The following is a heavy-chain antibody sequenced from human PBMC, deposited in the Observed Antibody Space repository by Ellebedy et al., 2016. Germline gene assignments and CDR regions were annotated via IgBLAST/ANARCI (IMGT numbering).Heavy chain of an antibody. J-gene: IGHJ4*02. CDR3: ARALLYSSSDRSLPYYFDY. CDR2: MNPNSGNT. V-gene: IGHV1-8*01. D-gene: IGHD6-6*01. CDR1: GYTFTSYD. Sequence: ASVKVSXXASGYTFTSYDINWVRQATGQGLEWMGWMNPNSGNTGYAQKFQGRVTMTRNTSISTAYMELSSLRSEDTAVYYCARALLYSSSDRSLPYYFDYWGQGTLVTVSS.